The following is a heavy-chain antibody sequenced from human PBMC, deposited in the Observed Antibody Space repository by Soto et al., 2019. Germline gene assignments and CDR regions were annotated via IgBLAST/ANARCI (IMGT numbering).Heavy chain of an antibody. Sequence: SETLSLTCTVSGGSISSYYWSWIRQPPGKGLEWIGYIYYSGSTNYNPSLKSRVTITVDTSKNQFSLKLSSVPAADTAGYYCARDQAFWSGYYPYYYYMDVWGKGTTVTVSS. CDR1: GGSISSYY. V-gene: IGHV4-59*01. CDR2: IYYSGST. J-gene: IGHJ6*03. D-gene: IGHD3-3*01. CDR3: ARDQAFWSGYYPYYYYMDV.